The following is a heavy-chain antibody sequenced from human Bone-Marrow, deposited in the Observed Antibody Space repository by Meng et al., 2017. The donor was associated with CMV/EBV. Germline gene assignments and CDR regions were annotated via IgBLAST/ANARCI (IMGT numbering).Heavy chain of an antibody. CDR2: IYSLGTT. Sequence: GGSLRLSCAASGFSVTDNYMTWVRQAPGKGLEWVSVIYSLGTTYYADSVKGRLTISRDTAKNTVLLQMNSLRAEDTAVYYCARGGDFNCMAVWGQGTTGPFSS. CDR1: GFSVTDNY. V-gene: IGHV3-53*01. CDR3: ARGGDFNCMAV. D-gene: IGHD3-16*01. J-gene: IGHJ6*02.